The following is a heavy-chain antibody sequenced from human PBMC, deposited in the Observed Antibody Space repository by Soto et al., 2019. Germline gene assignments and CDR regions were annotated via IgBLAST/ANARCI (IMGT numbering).Heavy chain of an antibody. CDR2: SSGSGSHV. D-gene: IGHD4-17*01. Sequence: GGSLRLSCAASGFMFSEYSMNWVRQGPGKGLEWVSTSSGSGSHVFYADSVKGRFTISRDNAKKSLYLQMNSLRAEDTAIYYCTRTDYGDYAFDYWGQGTQVTVSS. CDR1: GFMFSEYS. V-gene: IGHV3-21*01. CDR3: TRTDYGDYAFDY. J-gene: IGHJ4*02.